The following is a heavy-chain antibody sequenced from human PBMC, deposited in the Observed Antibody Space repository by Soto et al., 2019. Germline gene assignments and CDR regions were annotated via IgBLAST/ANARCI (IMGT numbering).Heavy chain of an antibody. CDR2: INHSGST. D-gene: IGHD3-10*01. CDR1: GGSFSGYY. Sequence: PSETLSLTCAVYGGSFSGYYWSWIRQPPGKGLEWIGEINHSGSTNYNPSLKSRVTISVDTSKNQFSLKLSSVTAADTAVYYCASAALRGLRGGYVDYWVKGTLATVSS. CDR3: ASAALRGLRGGYVDY. J-gene: IGHJ4*02. V-gene: IGHV4-34*01.